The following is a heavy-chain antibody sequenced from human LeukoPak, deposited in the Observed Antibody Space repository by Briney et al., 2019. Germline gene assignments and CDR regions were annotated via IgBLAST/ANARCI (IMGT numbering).Heavy chain of an antibody. CDR1: GFTFSSHW. J-gene: IGHJ4*02. CDR3: ARDLEGPFDY. V-gene: IGHV3-7*01. CDR2: IKQDGSEK. Sequence: GGSLRLSCAASGFTFSSHWMSWVRQAPGKGLEWVANIKQDGSEKYYVDSVKGRFTISRDNAKNSLYLQMNSLRAEDTAVYYCARDLEGPFDYWGQGTLVTVSS. D-gene: IGHD5-24*01.